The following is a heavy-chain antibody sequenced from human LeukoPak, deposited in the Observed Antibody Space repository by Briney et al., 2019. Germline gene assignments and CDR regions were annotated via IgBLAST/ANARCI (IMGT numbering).Heavy chain of an antibody. J-gene: IGHJ3*02. CDR2: IYYSGSN. V-gene: IGHV4-30-4*01. Sequence: SQTLSLTCTASGCSISSGDYYWSWIPQPPGKDLEWVGYIYYSGSNYYDPSLKSRVSISVDTSNNQFSLKLSSVTAADTAVYYCARGSTTVTTWAFDIWGQGTMVAVSS. D-gene: IGHD4-17*01. CDR1: GCSISSGDYY. CDR3: ARGSTTVTTWAFDI.